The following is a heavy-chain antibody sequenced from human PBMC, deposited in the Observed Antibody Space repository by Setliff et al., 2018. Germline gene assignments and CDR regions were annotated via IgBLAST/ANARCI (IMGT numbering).Heavy chain of an antibody. CDR1: GGSISNSSYY. CDR2: IYYNGDA. V-gene: IGHV4-39*01. Sequence: SETLSLTCTVSGGSISNSSYYWCWIRQPPGKGLAWIGSIYYNGDAYYNPSLKSRVTMSVDTSRNQFSLKLISVTAADTAVYYCARHVGSLRRGYNYYYYYMDVWGKGTTVTVSS. J-gene: IGHJ6*03. CDR3: ARHVGSLRRGYNYYYYYMDV. D-gene: IGHD3-10*01.